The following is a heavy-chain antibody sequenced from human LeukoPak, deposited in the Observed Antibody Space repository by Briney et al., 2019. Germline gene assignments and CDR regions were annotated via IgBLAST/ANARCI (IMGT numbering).Heavy chain of an antibody. V-gene: IGHV3-48*03. Sequence: GGSLRLSCAASGFTFSSYEMNWVRQAPGKGLEWVSYISSSGSTIYYADSVKGRFTISRDNAKNSLYLQMNSRRAEDTAVYYCARDFRDFWSGYYTGIDYWGQGTLVTVSS. D-gene: IGHD3-3*01. CDR1: GFTFSSYE. J-gene: IGHJ4*02. CDR2: ISSSGSTI. CDR3: ARDFRDFWSGYYTGIDY.